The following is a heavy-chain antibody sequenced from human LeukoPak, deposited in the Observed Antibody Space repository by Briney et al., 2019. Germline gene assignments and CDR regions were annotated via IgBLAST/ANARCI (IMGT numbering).Heavy chain of an antibody. J-gene: IGHJ6*03. V-gene: IGHV3-49*04. Sequence: GGSLRLSCAASGFTFSSYAMSWVRQAPGKGLEWVGFIRSKAYGGTTEYAASVKGRFTISRDDSKSIAYLQMNSLKTEDTAVYYCTRGPSPYYDLWSGYSPTYYYYMDVWGKGTTVTVSS. CDR1: GFTFSSYA. D-gene: IGHD3-3*01. CDR2: IRSKAYGGTT. CDR3: TRGPSPYYDLWSGYSPTYYYYMDV.